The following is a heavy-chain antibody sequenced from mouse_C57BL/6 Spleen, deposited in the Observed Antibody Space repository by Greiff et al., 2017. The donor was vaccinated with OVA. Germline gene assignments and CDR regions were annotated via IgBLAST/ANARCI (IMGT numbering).Heavy chain of an antibody. CDR3: TRERYFDY. V-gene: IGHV1-22*01. Sequence: VQLKESGPELVKPGASVKMSCKASGYTFTDYNMHWVKQSHGKSLEWIGYINPNNGGTSYNQKFKGKATLTVNKSSSTAYMELRSLTSEDSAVYYCTRERYFDYWGQGTTLTVSS. CDR2: INPNNGGT. J-gene: IGHJ2*01. CDR1: GYTFTDYN.